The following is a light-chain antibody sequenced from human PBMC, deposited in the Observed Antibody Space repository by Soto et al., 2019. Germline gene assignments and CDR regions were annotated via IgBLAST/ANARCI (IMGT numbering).Light chain of an antibody. J-gene: IGKJ3*01. CDR3: HHYCLSIS. CDR1: QSISTY. Sequence: SLSSCLVDRITITCRASQSISTYLNWYQQKPGEPPTPLVYDSSTLQSGVPSRFSGSGSGTDFTLSIIILETEDIAVYSSHHYCLSISFGPVTKVDI. V-gene: IGKV1-39*01. CDR2: DSS.